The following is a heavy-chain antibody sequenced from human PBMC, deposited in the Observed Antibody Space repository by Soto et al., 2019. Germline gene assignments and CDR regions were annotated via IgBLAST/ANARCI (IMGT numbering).Heavy chain of an antibody. CDR2: ISGSGGVT. V-gene: IGHV3-23*01. D-gene: IGHD3-10*01. CDR3: AKDRQFRSYYESAGHYNN. CDR1: GFTFRNYD. Sequence: EVQFLESGGGLVQPGGSLRLSCVASGFTFRNYDMRWVRQAPGKGLEWVSGISGSGGVTYYADSVKGRFTISRDNSKNTLYLQMNSLRANDTAVYYCAKDRQFRSYYESAGHYNNWGQGALVTVSS. J-gene: IGHJ4*02.